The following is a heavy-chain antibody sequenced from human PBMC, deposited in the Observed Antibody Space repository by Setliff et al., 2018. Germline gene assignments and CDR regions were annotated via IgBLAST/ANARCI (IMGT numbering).Heavy chain of an antibody. CDR2: ISGSGVST. D-gene: IGHD5-18*01. V-gene: IGHV3-23*01. J-gene: IGHJ6*03. Sequence: GGSLRFSCAASGFTFSSYAMSWVRQAPGKGLEWVSAISGSGVSTYYADSVKGRFTISRDNSKNTLYLQRNSLRAEDTAVYYCARVGTAMIIYYYCNMDVWGKGTTVTVSS. CDR1: GFTFSSYA. CDR3: ARVGTAMIIYYYCNMDV.